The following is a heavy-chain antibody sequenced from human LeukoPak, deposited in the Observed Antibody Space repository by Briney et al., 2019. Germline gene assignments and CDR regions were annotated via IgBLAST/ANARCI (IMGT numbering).Heavy chain of an antibody. J-gene: IGHJ4*02. D-gene: IGHD2-21*02. CDR2: ISHSGST. CDR3: ARVADCGGDCYPFDY. CDR1: GDSINSYY. Sequence: KPSETLSLTCSVSGDSINSYYWSWIRQPPGKGLEWIGYISHSGSTNYNPSLKSRVTISVDTSKNQFSLKLSSVTAADTAVYYCARVADCGGDCYPFDYWGQGTLVTVSS. V-gene: IGHV4-59*01.